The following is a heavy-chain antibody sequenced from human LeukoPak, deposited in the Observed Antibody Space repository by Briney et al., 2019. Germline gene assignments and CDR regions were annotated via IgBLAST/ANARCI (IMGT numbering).Heavy chain of an antibody. CDR1: GGSFSGYY. D-gene: IGHD3-22*01. CDR2: INHSGST. V-gene: IGHV4-34*01. Sequence: SETLSLTCAVYGGSFSGYYWSWIRQPPGKGLEWIGEINHSGSTNYNPSLKSRVTISVDTSKNQFSLKLSSVTAADTAVYYCARRVTMTGDFDYWGQGTLVTVSS. CDR3: ARRVTMTGDFDY. J-gene: IGHJ4*02.